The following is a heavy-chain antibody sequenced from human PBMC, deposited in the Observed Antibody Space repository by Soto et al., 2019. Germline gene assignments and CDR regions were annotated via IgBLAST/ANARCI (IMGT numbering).Heavy chain of an antibody. CDR1: GFSLSTSGVG. CDR3: AHPAPGRDTAMVMFDY. V-gene: IGHV2-5*02. Sequence: QITLKESGPTLVKPTQTLTLTCTFSGFSLSTSGVGVGWIRQPPGKALEWLALIYWDDDKRYSPSLKSRLTIAKHTPQNQAVLTITNMDPVDTATYYRAHPAPGRDTAMVMFDYGGQGTLVTVSS. CDR2: IYWDDDK. J-gene: IGHJ4*02. D-gene: IGHD5-18*01.